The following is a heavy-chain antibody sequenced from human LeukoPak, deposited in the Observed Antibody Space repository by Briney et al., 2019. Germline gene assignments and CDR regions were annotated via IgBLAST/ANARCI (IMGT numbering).Heavy chain of an antibody. CDR1: GYTITSYD. CDR2: MNPNSGNT. V-gene: IGHV1-8*01. Sequence: ASVKVSCKASGYTITSYDINWVRHATAPGLEWMGWMNPNSGNTGYAQNFQSRLTIIRNNSINTAYMVQSSLRTADAAVQYCSRGLADYDYYYMDGWGKGTTVTVSS. J-gene: IGHJ6*03. CDR3: SRGLADYDYYYMDG.